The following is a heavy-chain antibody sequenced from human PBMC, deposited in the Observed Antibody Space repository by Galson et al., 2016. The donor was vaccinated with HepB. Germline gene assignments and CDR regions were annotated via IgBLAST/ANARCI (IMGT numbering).Heavy chain of an antibody. CDR3: AREKGGSTMASHWFDP. J-gene: IGHJ5*02. D-gene: IGHD4/OR15-4a*01. V-gene: IGHV3-21*01. CDR1: GFIFGTQS. Sequence: SLRLSCAASGFIFGTQSMNWVRQAPGKGLEWVASISSIGHYIHYSDSLEGRFTISRDNAKNSLFLEMNSLRPEDKAVYFCAREKGGSTMASHWFDPWGLGTLVTVSS. CDR2: ISSIGHYI.